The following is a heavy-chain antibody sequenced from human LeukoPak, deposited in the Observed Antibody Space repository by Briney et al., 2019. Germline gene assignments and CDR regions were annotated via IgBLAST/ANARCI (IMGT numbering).Heavy chain of an antibody. V-gene: IGHV1-46*01. CDR1: GYTFTSYY. Sequence: ASVTVSCTASGYTFTSYYMHWVRQAPGQGLEWMGIINPSGGSTSYAQKFQGRVTMTRDTSTSTVYMELSSLRSEDTAVYYCARDPPYYDFWSGYYGGIDYYGMDVWGQGTTVTVSS. J-gene: IGHJ6*02. CDR2: INPSGGST. D-gene: IGHD3-3*01. CDR3: ARDPPYYDFWSGYYGGIDYYGMDV.